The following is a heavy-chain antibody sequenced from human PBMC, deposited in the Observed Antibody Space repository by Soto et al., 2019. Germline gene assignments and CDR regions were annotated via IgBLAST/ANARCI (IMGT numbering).Heavy chain of an antibody. J-gene: IGHJ6*03. CDR1: GYTFTSYD. CDR3: ARATSSYYYYYMDV. V-gene: IGHV1-8*01. D-gene: IGHD2-15*01. CDR2: MNPNSGNT. Sequence: QVPLVQSGAEVRKPGASVKVSCKASGYTFTSYDINWVRQATGQGLEWMGWMNPNSGNTGYAQKFQGRVTMTRNTSISTAYMELSSLRSEDTAVYYCARATSSYYYYYMDVWGKGTTVTVSS.